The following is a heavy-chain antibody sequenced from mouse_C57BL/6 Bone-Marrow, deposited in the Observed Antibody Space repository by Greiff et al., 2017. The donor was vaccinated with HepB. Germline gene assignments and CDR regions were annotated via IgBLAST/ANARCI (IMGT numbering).Heavy chain of an antibody. D-gene: IGHD2-4*01. CDR1: GFSLTSYG. V-gene: IGHV2-2*01. CDR2: IWSGGST. J-gene: IGHJ4*01. Sequence: VQLVESGPGLVQPSQSLSITCTVSGFSLTSYGVHWVRQSPGKGLEWLGVIWSGGSTDYNAAFISRLSISKDNSKSQVFFKMNSLQADDTAIYYCARKGYDYDEGYAMDYWGQGTSVTVSS. CDR3: ARKGYDYDEGYAMDY.